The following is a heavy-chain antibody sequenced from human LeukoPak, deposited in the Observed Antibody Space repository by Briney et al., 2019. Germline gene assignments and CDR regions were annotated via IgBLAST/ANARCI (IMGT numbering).Heavy chain of an antibody. CDR1: GGTFSSYA. Sequence: GASVKVSCKASGGTFSSYAISWVRQAPGQGLEWMGGIIPIFGTANYAQKFQGRVTITADESTSTAYMELSSLRSEDTAVYYCARDEEEVATIWGQGTLVTVSS. D-gene: IGHD5-24*01. V-gene: IGHV1-69*13. CDR3: ARDEEEVATI. J-gene: IGHJ4*02. CDR2: IIPIFGTA.